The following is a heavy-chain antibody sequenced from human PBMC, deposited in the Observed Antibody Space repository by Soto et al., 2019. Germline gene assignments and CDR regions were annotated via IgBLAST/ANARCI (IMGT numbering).Heavy chain of an antibody. D-gene: IGHD3-16*01. V-gene: IGHV3-9*01. CDR1: GFTFDNYA. CDR3: ARGYSGFGASSYFDY. J-gene: IGHJ4*02. Sequence: LRLSCAASGFTFDNYAMYWVRQAPGKGLEWVSGIGWNSYTINYADSVKGRFTISRDNAKNSLYLQMNSLRAEDTALYYCARGYSGFGASSYFDYWGQGTLVTVSS. CDR2: IGWNSYTI.